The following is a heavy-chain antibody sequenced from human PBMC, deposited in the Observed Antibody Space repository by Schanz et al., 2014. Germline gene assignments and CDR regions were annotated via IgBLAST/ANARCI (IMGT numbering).Heavy chain of an antibody. J-gene: IGHJ3*01. D-gene: IGHD3-16*01. CDR1: GLTFSDYY. CDR3: TRDRGALINHNDALDL. Sequence: QVQLVESGGGLVKPGGSLRLSCAASGLTFSDYYMSWIRQAPGKGLEWVSYISSSSSYTNYADSVKGRFTISRDNAKNSLYLQMNSLRAEDTAVYYCTRDRGALINHNDALDLWGQGTMVSVSS. V-gene: IGHV3-11*05. CDR2: ISSSSSYT.